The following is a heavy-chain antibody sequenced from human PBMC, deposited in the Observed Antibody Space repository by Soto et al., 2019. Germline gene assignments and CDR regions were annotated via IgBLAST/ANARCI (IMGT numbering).Heavy chain of an antibody. J-gene: IGHJ4*02. D-gene: IGHD4-17*01. CDR1: GFTFSSYA. Sequence: GGSLRLSCETSGFTFSSYAMVWVRQAPGRGLEWVSGINGRDGRTYYSDSVRGRFTISRDNISKTVYLQMSSLRAEDSALYYCAKDGAATVTEYYDSWGQGTLVTVSS. V-gene: IGHV3-23*01. CDR3: AKDGAATVTEYYDS. CDR2: INGRDGRT.